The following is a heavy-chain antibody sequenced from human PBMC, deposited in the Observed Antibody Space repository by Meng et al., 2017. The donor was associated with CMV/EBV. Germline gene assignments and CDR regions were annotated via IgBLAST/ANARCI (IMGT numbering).Heavy chain of an antibody. Sequence: SETLSLTCTVSGGSISTYYWSWMRQPPGKGLEWIGHIYYSGSTNYNPSLKSRVTISVDTSKNQFSLKLSSVTAADTAVYYCARDQVVVPAAITYYYYYGMDVWGQGTTVTVSS. J-gene: IGHJ6*02. V-gene: IGHV4-59*01. CDR3: ARDQVVVPAAITYYYYYGMDV. CDR1: GGSISTYY. D-gene: IGHD2-2*02. CDR2: IYYSGST.